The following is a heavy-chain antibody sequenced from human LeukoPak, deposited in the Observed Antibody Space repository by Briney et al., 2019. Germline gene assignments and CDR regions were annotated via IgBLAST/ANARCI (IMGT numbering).Heavy chain of an antibody. J-gene: IGHJ6*02. V-gene: IGHV3-33*01. CDR2: IWYDATEK. Sequence: GQSLRLSCSASGFTFSRHGMHWVRQAPGKGLEWVAVIWYDATEKYYADSVKGRFTVSRDNSKNTMYLQMNSLRAEGTAVYYCARGSGLVVRGDAMDVWGQGTTVTVFS. CDR3: ARGSGLVVRGDAMDV. D-gene: IGHD2-2*01. CDR1: GFTFSRHG.